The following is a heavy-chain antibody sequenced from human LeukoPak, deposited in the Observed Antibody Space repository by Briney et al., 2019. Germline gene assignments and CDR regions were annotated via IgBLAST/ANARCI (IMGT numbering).Heavy chain of an antibody. CDR2: IYYSGST. CDR1: GGSITYYY. V-gene: IGHV4-59*05. J-gene: IGHJ4*02. Sequence: SETLSLTCTVSGGSITYYYWSWIRQPPGKGLEWIGSIYYSGSTYYNPSLKSRVTISVDTSKNQFSLKLSSVTAADTAVYYCARRWLAFDYWGQGTLVTVSS. CDR3: ARRWLAFDY. D-gene: IGHD5-12*01.